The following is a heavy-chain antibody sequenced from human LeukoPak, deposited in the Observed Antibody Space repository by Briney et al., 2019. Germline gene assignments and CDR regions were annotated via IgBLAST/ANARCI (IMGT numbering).Heavy chain of an antibody. V-gene: IGHV1-2*02. CDR3: ASDYYGSVDY. CDR1: AYTFTGYY. Sequence: ASVKVSCKASAYTFTGYYMHWVRQAPGQGLEWMGWINPKSGGTNYTQKFQGRVTMTRDTSISTAYMELSRLRSDDTAVYYCASDYYGSVDYWGQGTLVTVSS. J-gene: IGHJ4*02. CDR2: INPKSGGT. D-gene: IGHD3-10*01.